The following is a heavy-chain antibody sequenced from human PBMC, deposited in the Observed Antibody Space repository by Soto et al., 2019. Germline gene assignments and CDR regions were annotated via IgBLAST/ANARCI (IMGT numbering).Heavy chain of an antibody. CDR1: GYSFTTNC. CDR3: ARLDHYYYMDV. CDR2: IYPSDSDT. V-gene: IGHV5-51*01. J-gene: IGHJ6*03. Sequence: GESLKISCKGSGYSFTTNCLGWVRQMPGKGLEWMGIIYPSDSDTKYSPSFQGQITISADKSISTAYLQWSSLKASDTAIYYCARLDHYYYMDVWGKGTTVTVSS.